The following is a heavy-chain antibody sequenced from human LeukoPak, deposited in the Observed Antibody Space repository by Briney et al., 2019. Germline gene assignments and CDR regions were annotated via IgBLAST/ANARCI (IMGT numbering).Heavy chain of an antibody. CDR1: GGSFSGYY. V-gene: IGHV4-34*01. D-gene: IGHD3-9*01. CDR2: INHSGST. CDR3: ARVARYFGWLLQPSRYFDY. J-gene: IGHJ4*02. Sequence: PSETLSLTCAVYGGSFSGYYWSWIRQPPGKGLEWIGEINHSGSTNYNPSLKSRVTISVDTSKNQFSLKLSSVTAADTAVYYCARVARYFGWLLQPSRYFDYWGQGTLVTVSS.